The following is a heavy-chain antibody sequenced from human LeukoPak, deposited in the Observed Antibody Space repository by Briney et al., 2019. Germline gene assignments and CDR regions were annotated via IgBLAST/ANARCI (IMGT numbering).Heavy chain of an antibody. CDR1: GFTFSNFW. V-gene: IGHV3-7*05. Sequence: PGGSLRLSCAASGFTFSNFWIYWVRQAPGRGLEWVAGIRQDGRETRYVDSVKGRFTISRDNAKNSLYLQMNSLRAEDTAVYYCVTYNWNYDLDYWGQGTLVTVSS. J-gene: IGHJ4*02. D-gene: IGHD1-7*01. CDR3: VTYNWNYDLDY. CDR2: IRQDGRET.